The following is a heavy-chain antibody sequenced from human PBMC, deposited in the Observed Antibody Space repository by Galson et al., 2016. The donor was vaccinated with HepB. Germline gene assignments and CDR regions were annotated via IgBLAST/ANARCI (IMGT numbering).Heavy chain of an antibody. V-gene: IGHV3-15*01. CDR2: SKSITDGGAI. D-gene: IGHD3-9*01. CDR3: TVCGLTGDLDY. J-gene: IGHJ4*03. Sequence: SLRLSCAASGFSFSTAWMTWVRQAPGKGLEWIGRSKSITDGGAIDYAAPVRGRFTISRDDSRDTLFLQMNSLKFEDTAVYYCTVCGLTGDLDYWGRGTRVAVSS. CDR1: GFSFSTAW.